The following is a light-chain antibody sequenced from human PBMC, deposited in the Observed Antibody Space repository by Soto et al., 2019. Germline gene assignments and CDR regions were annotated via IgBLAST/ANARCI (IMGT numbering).Light chain of an antibody. J-gene: IGLJ1*01. CDR2: DVS. Sequence: QSALTQPASVSGSPGQSITISCTGTISDVGGYNTVSWYQQHPGKVPKLMIHDVSDRPSWVSDRFSGSKSGNTASLTISGLQAEDEADYYCSSYKTSISYVFGSGTKVTVL. CDR3: SSYKTSISYV. V-gene: IGLV2-14*01. CDR1: ISDVGGYNT.